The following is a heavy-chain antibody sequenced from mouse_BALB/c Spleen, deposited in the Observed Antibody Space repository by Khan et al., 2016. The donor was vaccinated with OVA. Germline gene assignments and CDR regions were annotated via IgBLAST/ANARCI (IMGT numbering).Heavy chain of an antibody. Sequence: QVQLKQSGAELARPGASVKMSCKTSGYTFTSYTIHWVKQRPGQGLEWIGYINPSSGYTNYNQKFKDKATLTADKSSSTAYMQLSSLTSEDSAVYYCARAGAYYRNDGWFAYWGQGTLVTVSA. CDR1: GYTFTSYT. CDR2: INPSSGYT. D-gene: IGHD2-14*01. V-gene: IGHV1-4*01. J-gene: IGHJ3*01. CDR3: ARAGAYYRNDGWFAY.